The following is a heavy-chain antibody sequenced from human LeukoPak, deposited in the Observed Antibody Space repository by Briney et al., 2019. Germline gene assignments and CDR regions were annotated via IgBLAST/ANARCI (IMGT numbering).Heavy chain of an antibody. J-gene: IGHJ6*02. CDR3: AREWYQLRDYYYYGMDV. CDR2: INPSGGST. V-gene: IGHV1-46*01. Sequence: ASVTVSCKASGYTFTSYYMHWVRQAPGQGLEWMGIINPSGGSTSYAQRFQGRVTMTRDTSTSTVYMELSSLRSEDTAVYYCAREWYQLRDYYYYGMDVWGQGTTVTVSS. D-gene: IGHD2-2*01. CDR1: GYTFTSYY.